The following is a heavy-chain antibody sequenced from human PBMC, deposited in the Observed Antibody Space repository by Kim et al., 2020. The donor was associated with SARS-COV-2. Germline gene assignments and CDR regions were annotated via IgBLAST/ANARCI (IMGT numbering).Heavy chain of an antibody. D-gene: IGHD6-6*01. V-gene: IGHV1-18*01. CDR2: ISAYNGNT. J-gene: IGHJ5*02. CDR3: ARDLIAARPGWFDP. Sequence: ASVKVSCKASGYTFSIYGISWVRQAPGQGPEWMGWISAYNGNTNYAQKFQGRVTMTTDTSTSTAYMELRSLRSDDTAMYYCARDLIAARPGWFDPWGQGTLVTVSS. CDR1: GYTFSIYG.